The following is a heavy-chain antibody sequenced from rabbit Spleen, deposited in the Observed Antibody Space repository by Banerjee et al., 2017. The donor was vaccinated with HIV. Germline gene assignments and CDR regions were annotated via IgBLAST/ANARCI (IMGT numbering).Heavy chain of an antibody. CDR1: GFTLSSYW. Sequence: QQQLEESGGGQVKPGGTLTLSCKASGFTLSSYWIWWVRQAPGKGLEWIACVNGGGSGTTHYATWAKGRFTVSKTSSTTVTLQVTSLTAADTATYFCARTSGSVNWLFDLWGQGTLVTVS. CDR3: ARTSGSVNWLFDL. D-gene: IGHD1-1*01. CDR2: VNGGGSGTT. V-gene: IGHV1S45*01. J-gene: IGHJ4*01.